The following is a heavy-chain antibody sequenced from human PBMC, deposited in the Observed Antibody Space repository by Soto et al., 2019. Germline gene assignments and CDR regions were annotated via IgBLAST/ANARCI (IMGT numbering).Heavy chain of an antibody. CDR2: ISWNSGSI. D-gene: IGHD5-18*01. Sequence: GGSLRLSCAASGFTFDDYAMHWVRQAPGKGLEWVSGISWNSGSIGYADSVKGRFTISRDNAKNSLYLQMNSLRAEDTALYYCAKDRGYSYGYYHGMDVWGQGTTVTVSS. CDR1: GFTFDDYA. CDR3: AKDRGYSYGYYHGMDV. J-gene: IGHJ6*02. V-gene: IGHV3-9*01.